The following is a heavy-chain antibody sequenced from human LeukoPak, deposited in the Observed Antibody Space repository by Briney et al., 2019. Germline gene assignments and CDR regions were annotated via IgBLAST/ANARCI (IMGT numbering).Heavy chain of an antibody. Sequence: GGSLRLSCAASGYTFSSYNMNWVRQAPGKGLEWVSSISSSSSYIYYADSVKGRFTISRDNAKNSLYLQMNSLRAEDTAVYYCARVGYSSSWSPSDYWGQGALVTVSS. D-gene: IGHD6-13*01. CDR1: GYTFSSYN. CDR3: ARVGYSSSWSPSDY. V-gene: IGHV3-21*01. J-gene: IGHJ4*02. CDR2: ISSSSSYI.